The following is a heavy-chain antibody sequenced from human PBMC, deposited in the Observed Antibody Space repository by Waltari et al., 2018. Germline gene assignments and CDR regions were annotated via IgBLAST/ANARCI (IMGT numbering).Heavy chain of an antibody. CDR2: FIPIFGTA. V-gene: IGHV1-69*01. CDR3: ARDHEAGAAVAGSNWFDP. Sequence: QVQLVQSGAEVKKPGSSVKVSCKASGGTFSSYAISWVRQAPGQGLEWMGGFIPIFGTANYAQKFQGRVTITADESTSTAYMELSSLRSEDTAVYYCARDHEAGAAVAGSNWFDPWGQGTLVTVSS. J-gene: IGHJ5*02. CDR1: GGTFSSYA. D-gene: IGHD6-19*01.